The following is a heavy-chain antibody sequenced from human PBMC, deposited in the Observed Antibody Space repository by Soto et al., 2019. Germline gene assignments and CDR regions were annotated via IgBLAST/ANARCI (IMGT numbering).Heavy chain of an antibody. CDR1: GFTFDDYA. CDR3: AKVGELSFKGWFDP. CDR2: ISWNSGSI. D-gene: IGHD3-16*02. Sequence: GGSLRLSCAASGFTFDDYAMHWVRQAPGKGLEWVSGISWNSGSIGYADSVKGRFTISRDNAKNSLYLQMNSLRAEDTALYYCAKVGELSFKGWFDPCGQGTLVTVSS. J-gene: IGHJ5*02. V-gene: IGHV3-9*01.